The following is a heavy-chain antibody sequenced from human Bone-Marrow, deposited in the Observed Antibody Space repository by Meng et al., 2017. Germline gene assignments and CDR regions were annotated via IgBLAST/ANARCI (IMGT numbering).Heavy chain of an antibody. CDR1: GFTFSSYG. V-gene: IGHV3-74*01. D-gene: IGHD3-10*01. Sequence: GESLKISCAASGFTFSSYGMHWVRQGPGKGLVWVSHINTAGTTTTYADSVKGRFTISRDNAKNTLYLQMDSLRAEDTAVYYCSRSYGSEKILDYWGQGTLVTVSS. CDR2: INTAGTTT. J-gene: IGHJ4*02. CDR3: SRSYGSEKILDY.